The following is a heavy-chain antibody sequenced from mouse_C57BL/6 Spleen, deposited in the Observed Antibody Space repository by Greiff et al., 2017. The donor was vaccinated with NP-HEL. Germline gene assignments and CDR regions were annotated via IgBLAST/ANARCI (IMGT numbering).Heavy chain of an antibody. D-gene: IGHD2-12*01. CDR1: GFTFSSYA. CDR3: TREGMDYSLDY. J-gene: IGHJ2*01. Sequence: EVKLEESGEGLVKPGGSLKLSCAASGFTFSSYAMSWVRQTPEKRLEWVAYISSGGDYIYYADTVKGRFTISRDNARNTLYLQMSSLKSEDTAMYYCTREGMDYSLDYWGQGTTLTVSS. V-gene: IGHV5-9-1*02. CDR2: ISSGGDYI.